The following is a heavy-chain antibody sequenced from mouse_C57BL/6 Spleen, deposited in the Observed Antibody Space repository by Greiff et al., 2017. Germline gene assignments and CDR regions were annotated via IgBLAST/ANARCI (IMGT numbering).Heavy chain of an antibody. Sequence: EVMLVESGGDLVKPGGSLKLSCAASGFTFSSYGMSWVRQTPDKRLEWVATISSGGSYTYYPDSVKGRFTISRDNAKNTLYLQMRSLKSEDTAMYYCARHEDYYGSSFTYFDYWGQGTTLTVSS. CDR1: GFTFSSYG. CDR2: ISSGGSYT. J-gene: IGHJ2*01. D-gene: IGHD1-1*01. V-gene: IGHV5-6*01. CDR3: ARHEDYYGSSFTYFDY.